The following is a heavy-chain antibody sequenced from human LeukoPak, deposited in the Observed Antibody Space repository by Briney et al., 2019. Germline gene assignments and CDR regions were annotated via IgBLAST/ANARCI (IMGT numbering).Heavy chain of an antibody. CDR2: FYSGGST. CDR3: AKFQGSLMITFGGVIGNNWFDP. V-gene: IGHV3-53*01. J-gene: IGHJ5*02. Sequence: GGSLRLSCAASGFAVSNNYMSWVRQAPGKGLKWVSVFYSGGSTYYADSVKGRFTISRDNSKNTLYLQMNSLRAEDTAVYYCAKFQGSLMITFGGVIGNNWFDPWGQGTLVTVSS. CDR1: GFAVSNNY. D-gene: IGHD3-16*02.